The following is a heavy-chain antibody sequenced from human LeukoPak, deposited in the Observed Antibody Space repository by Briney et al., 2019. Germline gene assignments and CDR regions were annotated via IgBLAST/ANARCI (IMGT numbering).Heavy chain of an antibody. CDR1: GFTFSSYA. Sequence: SGGSLRLSCGASGFTFSSYAMSWVRQAPGKGLEWVSTISASGGTTYYADSVKGRFTISRDNSKNTLYLQMNSLRAEDTAVYYCAKPIQLWSPYYYYGMDVWGQGTTVTVSS. D-gene: IGHD5-18*01. J-gene: IGHJ6*02. V-gene: IGHV3-23*01. CDR3: AKPIQLWSPYYYYGMDV. CDR2: ISASGGTT.